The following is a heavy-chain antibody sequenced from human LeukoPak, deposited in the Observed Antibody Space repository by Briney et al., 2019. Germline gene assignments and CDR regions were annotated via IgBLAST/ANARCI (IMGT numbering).Heavy chain of an antibody. CDR1: GFTFSSYS. V-gene: IGHV3-30*02. Sequence: GGSLRLSCAASGFTFSSYSMHWVRQAPGKGLEWVAFIRYDGSNKYYADSVKGRFTISRDNSKNTLYLQMNSLRAEDTAVYYCARYSPYYYYGMDVRGQGTTVTVTS. CDR2: IRYDGSNK. J-gene: IGHJ6*02. D-gene: IGHD2-15*01. CDR3: ARYSPYYYYGMDV.